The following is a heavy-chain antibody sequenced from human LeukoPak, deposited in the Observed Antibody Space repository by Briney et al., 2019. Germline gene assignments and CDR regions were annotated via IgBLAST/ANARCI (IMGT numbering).Heavy chain of an antibody. D-gene: IGHD1-26*01. J-gene: IGHJ4*02. CDR3: AKGVGATGGGGPPIDY. V-gene: IGHV3-23*01. Sequence: GGSLRLSCAASGFTFSSYAMSWVRQAPGKGLEWVSAISGSGGSTYYADSVKGRFTISRDNSKNTLYLQMNSLRAEDTAVYYCAKGVGATGGGGPPIDYWGQGTLVTVSS. CDR1: GFTFSSYA. CDR2: ISGSGGST.